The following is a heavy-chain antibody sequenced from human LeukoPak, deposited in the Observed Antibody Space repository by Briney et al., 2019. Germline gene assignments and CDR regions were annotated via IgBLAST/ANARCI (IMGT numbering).Heavy chain of an antibody. Sequence: SETLSLTHGVCCVHLQYRRLCWLWIRQSPGKGLEWIGSVNFSGTTYYNPSVQSRLTISMDTSTKQFSLTLSAVTPTHTVVYYCVRQDGVLDGYNAVDWDYLAYWGQGTLVTVSS. CDR1: CVHLQYRRLC. CDR3: VRQDGVLDGYNAVDWDYLAY. J-gene: IGHJ4*02. CDR2: VNFSGTT. V-gene: IGHV4-39*01. D-gene: IGHD5-24*01.